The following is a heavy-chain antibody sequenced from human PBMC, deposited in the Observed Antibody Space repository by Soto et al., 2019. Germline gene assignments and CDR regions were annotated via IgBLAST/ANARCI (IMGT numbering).Heavy chain of an antibody. CDR1: GYTFTSYA. D-gene: IGHD2-2*01. J-gene: IGHJ3*02. Sequence: ASVKVSCKASGYTFTSYAMHWVRQAPGQRLEWMGWINTGNGNTKYSQKFQGRVTITRDTSASTAYMELSSLRSEDTAVYYCATAIADDAFDIWGRGTMVTVSS. CDR3: ATAIADDAFDI. CDR2: INTGNGNT. V-gene: IGHV1-3*04.